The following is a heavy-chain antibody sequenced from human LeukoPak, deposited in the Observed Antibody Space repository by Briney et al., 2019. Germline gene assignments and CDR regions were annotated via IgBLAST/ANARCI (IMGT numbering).Heavy chain of an antibody. CDR3: VRVWRGYYFDY. D-gene: IGHD3-10*01. Sequence: GGSLRLSCAASGSIFSDHHMDWVRQAPGRGLEWVGRVRNKANTYTTNYAASVKGRFSITRDDSMNSLYLQMNSLKTEDTAVYYCVRVWRGYYFDYWGQGTLVTVSS. CDR1: GSIFSDHH. CDR2: VRNKANTYTT. V-gene: IGHV3-72*01. J-gene: IGHJ4*02.